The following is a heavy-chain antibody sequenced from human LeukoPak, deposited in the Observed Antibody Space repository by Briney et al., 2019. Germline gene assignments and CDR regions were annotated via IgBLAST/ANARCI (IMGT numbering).Heavy chain of an antibody. V-gene: IGHV3-30-3*01. CDR3: AKDISPTGIAAFDY. J-gene: IGHJ4*02. Sequence: GRSLRLSCAASGFTFSSYAMHWVRQAPGKGLEWVAVISYDGSNKYYADSVKGRFTISRDNAKNSLYLQMNSLRAEDTALYYCAKDISPTGIAAFDYWGQGTLVTVSS. CDR2: ISYDGSNK. CDR1: GFTFSSYA. D-gene: IGHD6-13*01.